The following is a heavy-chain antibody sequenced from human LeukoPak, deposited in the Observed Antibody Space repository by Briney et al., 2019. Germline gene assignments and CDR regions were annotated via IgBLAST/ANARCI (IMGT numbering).Heavy chain of an antibody. CDR1: GYTFTGYY. D-gene: IGHD3-10*01. V-gene: IGHV1-2*02. J-gene: IGHJ6*02. Sequence: GASVKVSCKASGYTFTGYYMHWVRQAPGQGLEWMGWINPNSGGTNYAQKFQGRVTMTRDTSISTAYMELSRLRSDDTAVYYCARGRTMVRGVIRNYYSGMDVWGQGTTVTVSS. CDR3: ARGRTMVRGVIRNYYSGMDV. CDR2: INPNSGGT.